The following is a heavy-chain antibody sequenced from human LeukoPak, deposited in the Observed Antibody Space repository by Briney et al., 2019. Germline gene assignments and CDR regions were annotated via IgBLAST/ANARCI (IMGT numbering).Heavy chain of an antibody. CDR1: GYTFTSYD. J-gene: IGHJ4*02. D-gene: IGHD2-8*01. CDR2: MNPNSGNT. CDR3: TRGVPLGYCTYGVCYPPYYFDY. Sequence: GASVKVSCKASGYTFTSYDINWVRQATGQGLEWMGWMNPNSGNTGYAQKFQGRVTITRNTSIDTAYMDLSSLSSEDTAVYYCTRGVPLGYCTYGVCYPPYYFDYWGQGTLVTASS. V-gene: IGHV1-8*03.